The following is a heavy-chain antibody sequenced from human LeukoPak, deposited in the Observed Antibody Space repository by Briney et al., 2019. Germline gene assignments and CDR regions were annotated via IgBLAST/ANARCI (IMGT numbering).Heavy chain of an antibody. J-gene: IGHJ3*02. Sequence: SETLSLTCTVSGGSISSYYWSWIRQPPGKGLEWIGYIYYSGSTNYNPSLKSRVTISVDRSKNQFSLKLSSVTAADTAVYYCARDCGGDCYYGIDAFDIWGQGTMVTVSS. CDR1: GGSISSYY. V-gene: IGHV4-59*12. CDR2: IYYSGST. D-gene: IGHD2-21*01. CDR3: ARDCGGDCYYGIDAFDI.